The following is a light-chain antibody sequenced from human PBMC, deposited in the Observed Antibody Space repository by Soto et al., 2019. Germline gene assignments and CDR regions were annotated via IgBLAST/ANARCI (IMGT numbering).Light chain of an antibody. J-gene: IGKJ4*01. CDR2: GAS. Sequence: ETVLTQSPGTLSLSPGERARLSCRASQSVSSSSLAWYQQKPGQAPRLLIYGASNRATGIPARFSGSGSGTDFTLTISSLEPEDFAVYFCQQRSNWPLTFGGGTKVDIK. CDR3: QQRSNWPLT. V-gene: IGKV3-11*01. CDR1: QSVSSSS.